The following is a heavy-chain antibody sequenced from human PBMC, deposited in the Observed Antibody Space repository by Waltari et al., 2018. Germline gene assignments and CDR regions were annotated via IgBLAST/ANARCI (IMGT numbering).Heavy chain of an antibody. D-gene: IGHD2-15*01. CDR3: TRDRVGYCSGGTCYSRWFDP. J-gene: IGHJ5*02. Sequence: QVQLVQSGAEVKKPGASVKVSCRVSGYSLTEPALHWVRQAPGKGLEWLGGFDPEYGEAVYAQEFQGRVTMTEDTSKDTAYMELSSLTYEDTAVYYCTRDRVGYCSGGTCYSRWFDPWGQGTLVTVSS. CDR2: FDPEYGEA. CDR1: GYSLTEPA. V-gene: IGHV1-24*01.